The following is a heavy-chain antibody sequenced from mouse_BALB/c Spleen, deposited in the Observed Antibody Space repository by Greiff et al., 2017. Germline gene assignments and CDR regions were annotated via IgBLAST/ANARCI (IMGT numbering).Heavy chain of an antibody. V-gene: IGHV14-3*02. CDR3: ARGDYVWETWFAY. D-gene: IGHD2-4*01. CDR1: GFNIKDTY. CDR2: IDPANGNT. J-gene: IGHJ3*01. Sequence: VQLKESGAELVKPGASVKLSCTASGFNIKDTYMHWVKQRPEQGLEWIGRIDPANGNTKYDPKFQGKATITADTSSNTAYLQLSSLTSEDTAVYYCARGDYVWETWFAYWGQGTLVTVSA.